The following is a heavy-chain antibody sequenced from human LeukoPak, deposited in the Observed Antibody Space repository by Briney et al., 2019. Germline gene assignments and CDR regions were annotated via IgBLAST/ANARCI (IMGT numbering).Heavy chain of an antibody. Sequence: KASESLSLTCDVSGDFIRSYWWGWVRQPAGKGREWSGRIYATWSTKLNPALKSRLTTCMDTSPNQLTLQLSLKLTSVTAADTAVYFCARQGYTASYYFLAFWSKGPLVTVSP. D-gene: IGHD1-26*01. CDR2: IYATWST. CDR3: ARQGYTASYYFLAF. CDR1: GDFIRSYW. V-gene: IGHV4-4*07. J-gene: IGHJ4*02.